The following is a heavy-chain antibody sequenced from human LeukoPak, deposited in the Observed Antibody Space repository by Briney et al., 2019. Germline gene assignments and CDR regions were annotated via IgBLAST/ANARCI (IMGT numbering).Heavy chain of an antibody. V-gene: IGHV4-31*02. D-gene: IGHD5-24*01. CDR2: IYYSGST. J-gene: IGHJ5*02. CDR1: GVSINSGNYY. Sequence: NPSETLSLTCSVSGVSINSGNYYWSWIRQHPGKGLEWIGYIYYSGSTYYNPSLKSRVTISVDTSKNQFSLKLSSVTAADTAVYYCARVDPHQRWLQHGPNWFDPWGQGTLVTVSS. CDR3: ARVDPHQRWLQHGPNWFDP.